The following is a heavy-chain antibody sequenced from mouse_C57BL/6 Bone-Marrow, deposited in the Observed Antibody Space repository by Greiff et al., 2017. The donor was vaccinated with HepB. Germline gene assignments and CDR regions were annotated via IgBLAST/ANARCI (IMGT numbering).Heavy chain of an antibody. J-gene: IGHJ3*01. D-gene: IGHD2-2*01. Sequence: VQLQQSGAELVRPGASVKLSCTASGFNIKDDYMHWVKQRPEQGLEWIGWIDPENGDTEYASKFQGKATITADTSSNTAYLQLSSLTSEDTAVYYCTTMVTTTGNWDEAYWGQGTLVTVSA. CDR2: IDPENGDT. V-gene: IGHV14-4*01. CDR1: GFNIKDDY. CDR3: TTMVTTTGNWDEAY.